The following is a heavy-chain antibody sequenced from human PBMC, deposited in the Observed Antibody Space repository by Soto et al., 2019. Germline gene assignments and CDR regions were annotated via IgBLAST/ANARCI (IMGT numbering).Heavy chain of an antibody. D-gene: IGHD4-17*01. CDR2: INPKSGDT. CDR3: ARKQYGDYIWWWLDP. V-gene: IGHV1-2*02. Sequence: ASVKVSCKASGYTFTDNHVHWVRRAPGQDLEWMGGINPKSGDTKYAQKFQGRVTITRDTSTDTAYMEVTSLTSDDTATYYCARKQYGDYIWWWLDPWGQGTLVTVSS. J-gene: IGHJ5*02. CDR1: GYTFTDNH.